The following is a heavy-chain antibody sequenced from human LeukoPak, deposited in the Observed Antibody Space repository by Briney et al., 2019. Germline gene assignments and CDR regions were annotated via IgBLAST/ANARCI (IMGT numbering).Heavy chain of an antibody. CDR2: IWYDGSNK. D-gene: IGHD3-10*01. J-gene: IGHJ3*01. V-gene: IGHV3-30*18. CDR1: GFTFSSYG. Sequence: GRSLRLSCAASGFTFSSYGMHWVRQAPGKGLEWVAVIWYDGSNKYYADSVKGRFTISRDNSKNTLYLQMNSLRPDDTAVYYCAKESKGSESSFDLWGQGTMVSVSS. CDR3: AKESKGSESSFDL.